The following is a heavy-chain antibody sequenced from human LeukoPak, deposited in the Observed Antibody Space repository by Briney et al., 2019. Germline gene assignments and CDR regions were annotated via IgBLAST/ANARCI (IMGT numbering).Heavy chain of an antibody. CDR1: GFTFSSYA. J-gene: IGHJ6*02. CDR2: ISYDGSNK. Sequence: GRSLRLSCAASGFTFSSYAMHWVRQAPGKGLEWVAVISYDGSNKYYADSVMGRFTISRDNSKNTLYLQMNSLRAEDTAVYYCAKDGVVVEGYYYYGMDVWGQGTTVTVSS. D-gene: IGHD2-21*01. CDR3: AKDGVVVEGYYYYGMDV. V-gene: IGHV3-30-3*01.